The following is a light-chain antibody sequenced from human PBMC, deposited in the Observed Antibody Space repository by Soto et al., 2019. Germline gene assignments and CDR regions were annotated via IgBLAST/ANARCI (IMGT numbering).Light chain of an antibody. Sequence: DIQMTQSHSSLSASVGDRVTITFRASQSISSYLNWYQQKPGKAPKLLIYAASSLQSGVPSRFSGSGSGTDFTLTISSLQPEDFATYYCQQSYSTPITSGQGTRPEIK. CDR1: QSISSY. CDR3: QQSYSTPIT. V-gene: IGKV1-39*01. CDR2: AAS. J-gene: IGKJ5*01.